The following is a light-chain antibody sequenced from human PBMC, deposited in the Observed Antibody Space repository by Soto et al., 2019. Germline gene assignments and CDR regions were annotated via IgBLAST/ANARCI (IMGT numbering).Light chain of an antibody. V-gene: IGLV2-11*01. J-gene: IGLJ1*01. CDR1: SSDVGGYDY. CDR2: DVT. Sequence: QSALTQPRSVSGSPRQSVTISCTGTSSDVGGYDYVSWHQQHPGKAPKVMIYDVTKRPSGVPDRFSGSKSGNTASLTISGLQAEDEADYYCCSYAGNSLVFGTGTKLTVL. CDR3: CSYAGNSLV.